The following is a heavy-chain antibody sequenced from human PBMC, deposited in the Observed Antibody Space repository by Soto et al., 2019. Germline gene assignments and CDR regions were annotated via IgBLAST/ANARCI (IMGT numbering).Heavy chain of an antibody. J-gene: IGHJ4*02. V-gene: IGHV4-59*01. Sequence: SETLSLTCTASGGSISSYYWSWIRQPPGKGLEWIGYIYYSGSTNYNPSLKSRVTISVDTSKNQFSLKLSSVTAADTAVYYCARVNYDFWSGYFDFDYWGQGTLVTVSS. CDR3: ARVNYDFWSGYFDFDY. CDR1: GGSISSYY. D-gene: IGHD3-3*01. CDR2: IYYSGST.